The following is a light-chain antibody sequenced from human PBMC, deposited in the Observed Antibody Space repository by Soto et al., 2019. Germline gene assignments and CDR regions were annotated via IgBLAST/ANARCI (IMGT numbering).Light chain of an antibody. CDR3: QQYGSSPPWT. J-gene: IGKJ1*01. CDR2: GAS. V-gene: IGKV3-20*01. Sequence: EIVLTQSPGTLSVSPGERATLSCRASQSVNSNLAWYQQKPGQAPRLLVYGASSRATGIPDRFSGSGSGTDFTLTISRLEPEDFAVYYCQQYGSSPPWTFGQGTKVDIK. CDR1: QSVNSN.